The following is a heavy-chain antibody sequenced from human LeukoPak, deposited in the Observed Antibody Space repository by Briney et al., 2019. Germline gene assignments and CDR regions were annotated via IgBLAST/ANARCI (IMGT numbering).Heavy chain of an antibody. V-gene: IGHV3-21*01. D-gene: IGHD2-8*01. CDR1: GFTFSSFT. CDR3: ARAQTMVSDY. CDR2: ITGSSTYI. Sequence: GGSLRLSCASSGFTFSSFTMNWVRQAPGKGLEWVSSITGSSTYIYYADSVKGRFTISRDNAKDSLYLQMNSLRADDTAVYYCARAQTMVSDYWGQGTLVTVSS. J-gene: IGHJ4*02.